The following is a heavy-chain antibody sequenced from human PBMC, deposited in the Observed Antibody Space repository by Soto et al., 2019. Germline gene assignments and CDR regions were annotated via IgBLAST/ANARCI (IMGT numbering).Heavy chain of an antibody. CDR1: GGSISSGGYY. Sequence: PSETLSLTCTVSGGSISSGGYYWSWIRQHPGKGLEWIGYIYYSGSTYYNPSLKSRVTISVDTSKNQFSLKLSSVTAADTAVYYCARTTGIAAAGTWGGYYYYYGMDVWGQGTTVTVSS. V-gene: IGHV4-31*03. D-gene: IGHD6-13*01. J-gene: IGHJ6*02. CDR3: ARTTGIAAAGTWGGYYYYYGMDV. CDR2: IYYSGST.